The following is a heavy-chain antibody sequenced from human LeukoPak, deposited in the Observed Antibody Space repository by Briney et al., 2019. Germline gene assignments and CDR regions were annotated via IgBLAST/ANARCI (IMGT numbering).Heavy chain of an antibody. CDR3: ARDGT. Sequence: GGSLRLSCATSGFTFSDYTMNWVRQAPGKGLEWVSFISASGTSIYYADSVRGRFTISRDNAKKSLYLQMNGLRAEDTAVYYCARDGTWGPGTLVTVSS. CDR1: GFTFSDYT. D-gene: IGHD1-26*01. V-gene: IGHV3-21*01. CDR2: ISASGTSI. J-gene: IGHJ5*02.